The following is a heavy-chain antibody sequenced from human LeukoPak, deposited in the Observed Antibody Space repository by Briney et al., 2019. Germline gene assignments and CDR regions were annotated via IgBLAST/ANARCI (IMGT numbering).Heavy chain of an antibody. CDR3: ARSGSYGGHFDN. CDR2: IYYSGTT. D-gene: IGHD1-26*01. CDR1: GASISNYY. J-gene: IGHJ4*02. V-gene: IGHV4-59*08. Sequence: SETLSLTCTVSGASISNYYCSWIRQSPGKGLEWIGYIYYSGTTNYNPSLKSRVTISVDTSKNQFSLKLTSVTAADTAVYYCARSGSYGGHFDNWGQGTLVAVSS.